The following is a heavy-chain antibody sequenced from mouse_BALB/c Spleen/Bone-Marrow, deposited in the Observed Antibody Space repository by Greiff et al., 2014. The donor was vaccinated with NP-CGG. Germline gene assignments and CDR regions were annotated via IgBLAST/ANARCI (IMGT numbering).Heavy chain of an antibody. Sequence: QESGAELVRPGVSVKISCKGSGYTFTDYAMHWVKQSHAKSLEWIGVISTYYGDASYNQKFKGKATMTVDKSSSTAYMELARLTSEDSAIYYCARRGGFYAMDYWGQGTSVTVSS. CDR2: ISTYYGDA. CDR3: ARRGGFYAMDY. CDR1: GYTFTDYA. J-gene: IGHJ4*01. V-gene: IGHV1S137*01.